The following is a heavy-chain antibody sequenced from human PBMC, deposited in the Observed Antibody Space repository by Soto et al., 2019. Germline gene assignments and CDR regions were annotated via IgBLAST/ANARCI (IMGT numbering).Heavy chain of an antibody. V-gene: IGHV6-1*01. J-gene: IGHJ4*02. Sequence: PSETLSLTCAISGDSVSSNSAAWNWIRQSPSRGLEWLGRTYYRSKWYNDYAVSVKSRITINPDTSKNQFSLKLSSVTAADTAVYFCAREGGESSDGLYYFDSWGQGSLVTVSS. CDR1: GDSVSSNSAA. CDR3: AREGGESSDGLYYFDS. CDR2: TYYRSKWYN. D-gene: IGHD3-16*01.